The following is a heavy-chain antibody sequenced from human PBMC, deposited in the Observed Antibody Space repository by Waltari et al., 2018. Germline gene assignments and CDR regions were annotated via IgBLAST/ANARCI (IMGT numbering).Heavy chain of an antibody. V-gene: IGHV4-34*01. CDR3: ARKGTLLLSFQH. Sequence: QVQLQQWGAGLLKPSETLSLTCAVYGGSFSGYYWSWIRQPPGKGLEWIGEINHSGSTNYNPSLKSRVTISVDTSKTQFSLKLSSVTAADTAVYYCARKGTLLLSFQHWGQGTLVTVSS. D-gene: IGHD3-10*01. J-gene: IGHJ1*01. CDR2: INHSGST. CDR1: GGSFSGYY.